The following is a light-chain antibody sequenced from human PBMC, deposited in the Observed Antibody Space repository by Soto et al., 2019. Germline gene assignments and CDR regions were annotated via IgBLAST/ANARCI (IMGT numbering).Light chain of an antibody. V-gene: IGLV1-40*01. J-gene: IGLJ3*02. Sequence: QSVLTQPPSVSGAPGQRVTISCTGSSSNLGAGYDVHWYQHLPGTAPKLLIYDDNRRPSEVPDRFSASKSGTSASLAISGLQAEDEADYYCQSFDNRNSETVFGGGTKLTVL. CDR2: DDN. CDR1: SSNLGAGYD. CDR3: QSFDNRNSETV.